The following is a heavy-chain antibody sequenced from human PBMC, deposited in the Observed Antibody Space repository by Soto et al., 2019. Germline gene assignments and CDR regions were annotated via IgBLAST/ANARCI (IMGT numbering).Heavy chain of an antibody. CDR3: VRGRYGSEIH. V-gene: IGHV3-53*04. D-gene: IGHD3-10*01. CDR2: LYNGGAT. J-gene: IGHJ4*02. CDR1: GFIVSSNY. Sequence: EVRLVESGGGLVQPGGSLRLSCAASGFIVSSNYMTWVRQAPGKGLEWVSLLYNGGATHYAASVKGRFTISSHSSQNTMFLQTTSLRTQDTATYYCVRGRYGSEIHWGQGTKVTVSS.